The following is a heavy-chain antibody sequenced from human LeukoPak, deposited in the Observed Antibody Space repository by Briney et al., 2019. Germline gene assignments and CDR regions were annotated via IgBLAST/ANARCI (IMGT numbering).Heavy chain of an antibody. D-gene: IGHD5-24*01. CDR2: IGIDSGNT. CDR1: GFTFSDYS. J-gene: IGHJ4*02. CDR3: ARDYKYAFDN. V-gene: IGHV3-48*01. Sequence: GGSPRLSCAASGFTFSDYSMNWVRQAPGKGLEWISYIGIDSGNTNYADSVKGRFTISGDKAKNPLYLQMNSLRVEDTAVYYCARDYKYAFDNWGQGTLVTVSS.